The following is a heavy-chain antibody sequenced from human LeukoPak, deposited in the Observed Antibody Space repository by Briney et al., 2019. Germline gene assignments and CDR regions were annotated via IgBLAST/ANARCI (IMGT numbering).Heavy chain of an antibody. V-gene: IGHV3-23*01. CDR3: AKDLSRAVAADWFDP. D-gene: IGHD6-19*01. CDR1: GFTFSNYD. CDR2: ISDSGGST. J-gene: IGHJ5*02. Sequence: GGSLRLSCAASGFTFSNYDMSWVRQAPGKGLEWVSSISDSGGSTYYADSAKGRFTISRDNSKNTLYLQMTNLRAADTAVYYCAKDLSRAVAADWFDPWDQGSLVTVSS.